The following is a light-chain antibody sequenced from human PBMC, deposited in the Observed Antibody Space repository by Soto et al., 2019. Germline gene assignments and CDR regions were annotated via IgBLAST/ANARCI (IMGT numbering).Light chain of an antibody. J-gene: IGKJ1*01. CDR3: QHYNSYSEA. CDR1: QDISNY. Sequence: DIQMTQSRSSLSASVGDRVTITWQASQDISNYLNWYQQKPGKAPKLLIYDASNLESGVPSRFRGSGSGTEFTLTISSLQPDDFATYYCQHYNSYSEAFGQGTKVDI. V-gene: IGKV1-33*01. CDR2: DAS.